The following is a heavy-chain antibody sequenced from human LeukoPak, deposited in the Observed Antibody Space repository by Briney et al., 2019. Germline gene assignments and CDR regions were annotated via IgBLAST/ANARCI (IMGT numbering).Heavy chain of an antibody. CDR3: AKAHIPQ. D-gene: IGHD2-21*01. J-gene: IGHJ4*02. CDR2: ISGSGGDT. CDR1: GFTFRNYG. Sequence: GGSLRLSCVASGFTFRNYGMTRVRQAPGKGLEWVSGISGSGGDTYYADSVKGRFTISRDNSKNTLYLQMNSLRAEDTAVYYCAKAHIPQWGQGTLVTVSS. V-gene: IGHV3-23*01.